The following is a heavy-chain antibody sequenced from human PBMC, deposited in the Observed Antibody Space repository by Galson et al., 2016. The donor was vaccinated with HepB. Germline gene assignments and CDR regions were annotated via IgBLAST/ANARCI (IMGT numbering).Heavy chain of an antibody. CDR3: ARDGAAAAGDGFC. CDR2: ISSDGTTR. V-gene: IGHV3-74*01. D-gene: IGHD6-13*01. J-gene: IGHJ4*02. Sequence: SLRLSCAASGFTFRTHWMQWFRQAPGKGLVWVSQISSDGTTRRYADSVKGRFTISRDSSKNTLYLQMNNLRAEDTAVYYCARDGAAAAGDGFCWGQGTLVTVSS. CDR1: GFTFRTHW.